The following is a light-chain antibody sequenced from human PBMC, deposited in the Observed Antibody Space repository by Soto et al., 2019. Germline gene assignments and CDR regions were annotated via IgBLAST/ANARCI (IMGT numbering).Light chain of an antibody. Sequence: DIQMTQSASSLSAFVGDRFTITFRASQGISNYLAWYQQKPGRVPKLLIYAASTLQSGVPSRFSGSGSGTDFTLTISSLQPEDVATYYCQRFNSDPPTFGQGTKVDI. CDR1: QGISNY. CDR2: AAS. CDR3: QRFNSDPPT. V-gene: IGKV1-27*01. J-gene: IGKJ1*01.